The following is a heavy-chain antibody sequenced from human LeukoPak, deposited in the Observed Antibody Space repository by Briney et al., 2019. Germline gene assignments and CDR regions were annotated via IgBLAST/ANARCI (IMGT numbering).Heavy chain of an antibody. D-gene: IGHD6-19*01. CDR1: GGSISSYY. CDR2: IYYSGST. CDR3: ARGSIAVAGNDAFDI. J-gene: IGHJ3*02. V-gene: IGHV4-59*01. Sequence: PSETLSLTCTVSGGSISSYYWSWIRQPPGKGLEWIGYIYYSGSTNYNPSLKSRVTISVDTSKNQFSLKLNSVTAADTAVYYCARGSIAVAGNDAFDIWGQGTMVTVSS.